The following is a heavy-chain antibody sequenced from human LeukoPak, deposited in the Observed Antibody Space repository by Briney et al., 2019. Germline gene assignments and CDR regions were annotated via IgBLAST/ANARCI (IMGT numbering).Heavy chain of an antibody. V-gene: IGHV4-59*01. CDR2: IYYSGST. CDR1: GGSIRGYY. Sequence: PSETLSLTCTVSGGSIRGYYWSWIRQPPGKGLEWIGYIYYSGSTNYNPSLKSRVAISVDTSKNQFSLNVRSVTGEDTAVYYCASYSSSLEYFHPWGQGTLVTVSS. D-gene: IGHD6-13*01. CDR3: ASYSSSLEYFHP. J-gene: IGHJ1*01.